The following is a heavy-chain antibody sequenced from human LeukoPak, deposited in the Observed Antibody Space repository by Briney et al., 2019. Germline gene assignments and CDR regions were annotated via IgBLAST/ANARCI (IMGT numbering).Heavy chain of an antibody. CDR2: INHSGST. V-gene: IGHV4-34*01. Sequence: SDTLSLTCALYGRSFSGYYCSWTRQPPGKGLEWHGEINHSGSTYYNPSLKSRVTISVDTSKNQFSLKLSSVTAADTAVYYCARGRRRSTIFCYYYMDVWGKGTTVTVSS. J-gene: IGHJ6*03. D-gene: IGHD3-3*01. CDR1: GRSFSGYY. CDR3: ARGRRRSTIFCYYYMDV.